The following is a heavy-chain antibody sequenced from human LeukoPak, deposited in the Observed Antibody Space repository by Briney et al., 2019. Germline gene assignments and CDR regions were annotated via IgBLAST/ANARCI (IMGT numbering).Heavy chain of an antibody. Sequence: SETLSLTCAVSGASINDFYWTWIRQPPGKGLEWIGYVYYGGSTNYNPSLKSRVTMSVDTSKNQFSLKLSSVTAADTAVYYCAREKTAAGPMSWFDPWGQGTLVTVSS. CDR2: VYYGGST. CDR1: GASINDFY. V-gene: IGHV4-59*12. J-gene: IGHJ5*02. D-gene: IGHD6-13*01. CDR3: AREKTAAGPMSWFDP.